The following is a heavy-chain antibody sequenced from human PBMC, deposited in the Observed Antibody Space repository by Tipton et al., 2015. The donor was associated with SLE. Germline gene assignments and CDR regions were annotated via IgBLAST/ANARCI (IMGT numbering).Heavy chain of an antibody. CDR1: GFTFSSYA. V-gene: IGHV3-23*01. D-gene: IGHD2-21*02. J-gene: IGHJ4*02. CDR2: ISSSGGST. CDR3: AKAPYCGGDCYSDYFDY. Sequence: GSLRLSCAASGFTFSSYAMSWVRQAPGKGLEWVSAISSSGGSTYYADSVKGRFTISRDNSKNTLYLQMNSLRAEDTAVYYCAKAPYCGGDCYSDYFDYWGQGTLVTVSS.